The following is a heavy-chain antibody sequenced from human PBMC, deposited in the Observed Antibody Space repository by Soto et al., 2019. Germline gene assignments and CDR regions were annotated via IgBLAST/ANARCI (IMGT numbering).Heavy chain of an antibody. CDR3: ARWDGDDIVVVVAARPSYGMDV. D-gene: IGHD2-15*01. V-gene: IGHV5-10-1*01. CDR1: GYSFTSYW. CDR2: IDPSDSYT. Sequence: GESLKISCKGSGYSFTSYWISWVRQMPGKGLEWMGRIDPSDSYTNYSPYFQGHVTISADKSISTAYLQWSSLKASDTAMYYCARWDGDDIVVVVAARPSYGMDVWGQGTTVTVSS. J-gene: IGHJ6*02.